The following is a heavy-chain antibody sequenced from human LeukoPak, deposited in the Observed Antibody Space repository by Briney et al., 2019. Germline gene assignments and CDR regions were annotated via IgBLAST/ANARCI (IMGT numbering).Heavy chain of an antibody. J-gene: IGHJ4*02. D-gene: IGHD3-22*01. CDR1: GGTFSSYA. V-gene: IGHV1-69*05. CDR2: IIPIFGTA. CDR3: ARGFAHYDSSNYDY. Sequence: ASVKVSCKASGGTFSSYAISWVRQAPGQGLEWMGGIIPIFGTANYAQKLQGRVTMTTVTSTSTAYMELRSLRSDDTAVYYCARGFAHYDSSNYDYWGQGTLVTVSS.